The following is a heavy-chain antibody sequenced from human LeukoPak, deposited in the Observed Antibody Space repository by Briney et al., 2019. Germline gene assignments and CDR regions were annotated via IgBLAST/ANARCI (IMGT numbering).Heavy chain of an antibody. CDR3: ARQPPQDYYDSSGYGWFDP. Sequence: SETLSLTCVVYGGSFSGYYWSWIRQPPGKGLEWIGEINHSGSTNYNPSLKSRVTISVDTSKNQFSLKLSSVTAADTAVYYCARQPPQDYYDSSGYGWFDPWGQGTLVTVSS. CDR2: INHSGST. CDR1: GGSFSGYY. D-gene: IGHD3-22*01. J-gene: IGHJ5*02. V-gene: IGHV4-34*01.